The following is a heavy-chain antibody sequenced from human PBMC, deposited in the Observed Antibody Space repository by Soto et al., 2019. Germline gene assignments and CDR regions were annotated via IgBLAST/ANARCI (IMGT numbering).Heavy chain of an antibody. D-gene: IGHD3-3*01. CDR2: IYPGDSDT. J-gene: IGHJ4*02. CDR1: GYSFTSYC. Sequence: PGESLKISCKGSGYSFTSYCTGGVRQMPGKGLEWMGIIYPGDSDTRYSPSFQGQVTISADKSISTAYLQWSSLKASDTAMYYCSSFSVWIRYYSLSFDYSCQGPLVTLS. CDR3: SSFSVWIRYYSLSFDY. V-gene: IGHV5-51*01.